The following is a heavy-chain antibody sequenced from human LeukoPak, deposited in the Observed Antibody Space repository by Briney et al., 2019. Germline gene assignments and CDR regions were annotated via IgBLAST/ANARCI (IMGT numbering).Heavy chain of an antibody. CDR2: IKRDGSEK. V-gene: IGHV3-7*02. J-gene: IGHJ4*02. D-gene: IGHD5-24*01. Sequence: GGSLRLSCAASGFTFSSFSMNWVRQAPGKGLEWVADIKRDGSEKFYVDSVKGRFTISRDNAKNSLHLQMNSLRAEDTSVYYCASSLTPGDGYNSRPFDYWGQGTLVTVSS. CDR3: ASSLTPGDGYNSRPFDY. CDR1: GFTFSSFS.